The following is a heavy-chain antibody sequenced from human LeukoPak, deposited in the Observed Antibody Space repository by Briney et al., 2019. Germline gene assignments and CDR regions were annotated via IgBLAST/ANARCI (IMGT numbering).Heavy chain of an antibody. CDR1: GYTFTDYY. V-gene: IGHV1-2*02. J-gene: IGHJ4*02. D-gene: IGHD3-16*01. CDR3: ARVGVMGDYFDF. Sequence: ASVTVSCKASGYTFTDYYVHWVRQAPGQGLEWMGWVNPKSDDTDYAQRFQGRVTMTWDTSFTTAYMELTGLRDDDTAVYFCARVGVMGDYFDFWGRGTLVAVST. CDR2: VNPKSDDT.